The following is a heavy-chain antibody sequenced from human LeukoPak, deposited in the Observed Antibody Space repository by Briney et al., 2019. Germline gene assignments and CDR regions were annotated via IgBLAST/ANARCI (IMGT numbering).Heavy chain of an antibody. CDR2: INPNSGGT. D-gene: IGHD3-22*01. CDR3: AGGNYYDSTAPAY. CDR1: GYTFTGYY. J-gene: IGHJ4*02. Sequence: ASVKVSCKASGYTFTGYYMHWVRQAPGQGLEWTGWINPNSGGTDYAQKFQGRVTMTRDTSISTAYMELSRLRSDDTAVYYCAGGNYYDSTAPAYWGQGTLVTVSS. V-gene: IGHV1-2*02.